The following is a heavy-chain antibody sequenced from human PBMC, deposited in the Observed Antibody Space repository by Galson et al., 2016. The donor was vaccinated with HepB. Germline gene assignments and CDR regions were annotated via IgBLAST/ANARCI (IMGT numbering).Heavy chain of an antibody. CDR2: INPGGGST. Sequence: SVKVSCKASGYSFTSYYLHWVRQAPGQGLEWMGIINPGGGSTTYAQKFQGRVTMTRDTSTSTVYMELSSLRSEDTAVYYCARGAGWFDTWGQGTLVTVSS. J-gene: IGHJ5*02. CDR3: ARGAGWFDT. D-gene: IGHD6-13*01. CDR1: GYSFTSYY. V-gene: IGHV1-46*01.